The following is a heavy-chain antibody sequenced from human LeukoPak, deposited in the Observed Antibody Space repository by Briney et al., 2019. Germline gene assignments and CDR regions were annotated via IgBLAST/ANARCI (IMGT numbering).Heavy chain of an antibody. Sequence: SETLSLTCTVSGGSISSGDYYWSWIRQPPGKGLEWIGYIYYSGSTYYNPSLKSRVTISVDTSKNQFSLKLSSVTAADTAVYYCARLIAAAGTRHFDYWGQGTLVTVSS. CDR2: IYYSGST. CDR1: GGSISSGDYY. J-gene: IGHJ4*02. CDR3: ARLIAAAGTRHFDY. V-gene: IGHV4-30-4*08. D-gene: IGHD6-13*01.